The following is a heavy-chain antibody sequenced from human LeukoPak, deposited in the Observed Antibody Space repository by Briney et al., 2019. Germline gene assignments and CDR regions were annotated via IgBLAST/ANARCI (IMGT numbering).Heavy chain of an antibody. V-gene: IGHV4-34*01. J-gene: IGHJ6*01. CDR2: INHSGST. D-gene: IGHD3-10*01. Sequence: SETLSLTCAVYGGSFSGYYWSWIRQPPGKGLEWNGEINHSGSTNYNPSLKSRVTISVDTSKNQFSLKLSSVTAADTAVYYCARGMVRGVMGYYYGMDGWGKGTTVTVSA. CDR1: GGSFSGYY. CDR3: ARGMVRGVMGYYYGMDG.